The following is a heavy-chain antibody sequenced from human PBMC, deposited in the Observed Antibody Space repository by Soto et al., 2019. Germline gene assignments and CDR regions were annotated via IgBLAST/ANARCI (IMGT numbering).Heavy chain of an antibody. V-gene: IGHV3-23*01. CDR2: ISGSGGST. CDR3: AKDSSRAVAGTADY. CDR1: GFTFSSYA. D-gene: IGHD6-19*01. Sequence: PGGSLRLSCAASGFTFSSYAMSWVRQAPGKGLEWVSAISGSGGSTYYADSVKGRFTISRDNSKNTLYLQMNSLRAEDTAVYYCAKDSSRAVAGTADYWGQGTLVTVSS. J-gene: IGHJ4*02.